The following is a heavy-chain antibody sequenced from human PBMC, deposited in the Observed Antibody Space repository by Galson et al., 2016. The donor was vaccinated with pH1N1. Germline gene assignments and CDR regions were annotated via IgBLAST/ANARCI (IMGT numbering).Heavy chain of an antibody. CDR2: INVVIGTA. D-gene: IGHD3-3*01. CDR1: GGTFSNYV. CDR3: ARDRVLRFWERSPYDYKGMDV. Sequence: SVKVSCKASGGTFSNYVISWVRQAPGQGLEWMGWINVVIGTANYAQKFQGRVTIAADESTSTAYMELNNLRSEDTAVYFCARDRVLRFWERSPYDYKGMDVWGQGTAVTVS. J-gene: IGHJ6*02. V-gene: IGHV1-69*13.